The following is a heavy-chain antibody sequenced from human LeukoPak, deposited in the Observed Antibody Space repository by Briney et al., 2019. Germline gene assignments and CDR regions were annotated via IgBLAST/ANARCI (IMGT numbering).Heavy chain of an antibody. D-gene: IGHD5-12*01. V-gene: IGHV6-1*01. CDR1: GDSVSSNSAA. CDR2: TYYRSKWYN. Sequence: SQTLSLTCAISGDSVSSNSAAWNWIRQCPSRGLEWLGRTYYRSKWYNDYAVSVKSRITINPDTSKNQFSLQLNSVTPEDTAVYYCAREKQSSGYDSYDAFDIWGQGTMVTVSS. J-gene: IGHJ3*02. CDR3: AREKQSSGYDSYDAFDI.